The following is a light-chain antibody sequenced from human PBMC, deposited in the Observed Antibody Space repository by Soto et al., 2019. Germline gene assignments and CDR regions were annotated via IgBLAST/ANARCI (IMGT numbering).Light chain of an antibody. CDR2: AAS. CDR3: LHDYTYPFT. CDR1: QGIRND. J-gene: IGKJ3*01. Sequence: AIQMTQSPSSLSASVGDRVIITCRASQGIRNDLGWYQQKPGKAPKFLIYAASSLRSGVPSRFSGSGSGTDFTLTISSLQPEDFATYYCLHDYTYPFTFGPGTKVGLK. V-gene: IGKV1-6*01.